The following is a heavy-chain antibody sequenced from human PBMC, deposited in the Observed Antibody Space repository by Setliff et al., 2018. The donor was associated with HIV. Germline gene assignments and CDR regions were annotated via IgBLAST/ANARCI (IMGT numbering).Heavy chain of an antibody. CDR2: IFPIFGIT. D-gene: IGHD1-1*01. J-gene: IGHJ4*02. Sequence: SVKVSCKASGATFNSYAINWVRQAPGQGLEWMGRIFPIFGITNYAQKLQGRVTITADTSTSTAYMELSSLSSEDTAVYFCARDPPAAMQLERPFDYWGQGTLVTVSS. CDR1: GATFNSYA. CDR3: ARDPPAAMQLERPFDY. V-gene: IGHV1-69*04.